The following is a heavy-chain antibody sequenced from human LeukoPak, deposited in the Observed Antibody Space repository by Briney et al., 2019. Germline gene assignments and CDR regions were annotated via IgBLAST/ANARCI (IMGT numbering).Heavy chain of an antibody. V-gene: IGHV3-21*01. CDR2: ISSSSSYI. CDR1: GVTFSSYS. CDR3: ARDEGGSYYDDY. J-gene: IGHJ4*02. Sequence: PGGSLRLSCAASGVTFSSYSMNWVRQAPGKGLEWVSSISSSSSYIYYADSVKGRFTISRDNAKNSLYLQMNSLRAEDTAVYYCARDEGGSYYDDYWGQGTLVTVSS. D-gene: IGHD1-26*01.